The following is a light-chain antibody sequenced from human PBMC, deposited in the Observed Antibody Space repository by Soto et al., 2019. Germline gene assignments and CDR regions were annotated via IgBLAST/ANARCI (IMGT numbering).Light chain of an antibody. Sequence: QSALTQPASVSGSPGQSITISCTGTSSDVGGYNYVSWYQQHPGKAPKLMIYDVSNRPSGVSNRFSGSKSGNTASLTISGLKAEDEDDYYCSSYTSSSTRRGVFGGGTKLTVL. V-gene: IGLV2-14*01. CDR1: SSDVGGYNY. CDR3: SSYTSSSTRRGV. CDR2: DVS. J-gene: IGLJ2*01.